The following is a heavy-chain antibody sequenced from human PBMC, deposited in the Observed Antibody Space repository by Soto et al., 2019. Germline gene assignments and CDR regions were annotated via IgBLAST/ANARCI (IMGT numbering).Heavy chain of an antibody. V-gene: IGHV1-18*01. J-gene: IGHJ4*02. CDR2: IRGYTGDS. Sequence: QVQLVQSGAEVKKPGASVKVSCETSGYTFTNYGISWVRQAPGQGLEWVGWIRGYTGDSNYAQKLQDRVTMTTDRSTSTAYMELRSLRADDTAVYYCAGYSLSASGWEFFEYWGQGTLVTVSS. CDR3: AGYSLSASGWEFFEY. CDR1: GYTFTNYG. D-gene: IGHD6-19*01.